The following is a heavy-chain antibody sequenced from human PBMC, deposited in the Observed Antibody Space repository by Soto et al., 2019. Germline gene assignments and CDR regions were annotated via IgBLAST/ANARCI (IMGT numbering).Heavy chain of an antibody. CDR3: ARETWAVHSSGYYRTFDY. V-gene: IGHV4-30-4*01. J-gene: IGHJ4*02. CDR2: IYYSRST. D-gene: IGHD3-22*01. Sequence: SETLSLTYTVSGGSISSGDYYWSWIRQPPGKGLEWIGYIYYSRSTYYNPSLKSRVTISVDTSKNQFSLKLSSVTAADTAVYYCARETWAVHSSGYYRTFDYWGQGTLVTVS. CDR1: GGSISSGDYY.